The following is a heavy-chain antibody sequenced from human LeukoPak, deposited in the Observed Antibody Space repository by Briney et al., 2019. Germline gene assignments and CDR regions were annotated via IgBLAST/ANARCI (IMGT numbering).Heavy chain of an antibody. Sequence: ASVKVSCKASGYTFTGYYMHWVRQAPGQGLEWMGWINPNSGGTNYAQKFQGRVTMTRDTSISTAYMELSRLRSDDTAVYYCVRALEAGTTVTTLDYWGQGTLVTVSS. D-gene: IGHD4-17*01. J-gene: IGHJ4*02. CDR3: VRALEAGTTVTTLDY. CDR2: INPNSGGT. CDR1: GYTFTGYY. V-gene: IGHV1-2*02.